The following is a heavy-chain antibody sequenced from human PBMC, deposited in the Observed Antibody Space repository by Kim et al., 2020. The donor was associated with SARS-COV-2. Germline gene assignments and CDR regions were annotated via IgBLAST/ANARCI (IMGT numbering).Heavy chain of an antibody. CDR1: GFTFSSYS. Sequence: GGSLRLSCAASGFTFSSYSMNWVRQAPGKGLEWVASISSSSSYIYYADSVKGRFTISRDNAKHSMYLQMNSLRAEDTAVHYCAREGGVDIAMYYFDYWG. J-gene: IGHJ4*01. CDR2: ISSSSSYI. D-gene: IGHD2-15*01. V-gene: IGHV3-21*01. CDR3: AREGGVDIAMYYFDY.